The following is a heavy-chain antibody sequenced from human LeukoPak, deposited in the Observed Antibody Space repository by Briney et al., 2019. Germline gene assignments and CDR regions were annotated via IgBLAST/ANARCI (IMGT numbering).Heavy chain of an antibody. J-gene: IGHJ5*02. V-gene: IGHV4-34*01. Sequence: SETRSLTCAVYGGSFSGYYWSWIRQPPGKGLEWIGEINHSGSTNYNPSLKSRVTISVDTSKNQFSLKLSSVTAADTAVYYCARIGDGSGSRTRSNWFDPWGQGTLVTVSS. CDR1: GGSFSGYY. CDR2: INHSGST. CDR3: ARIGDGSGSRTRSNWFDP. D-gene: IGHD3-10*01.